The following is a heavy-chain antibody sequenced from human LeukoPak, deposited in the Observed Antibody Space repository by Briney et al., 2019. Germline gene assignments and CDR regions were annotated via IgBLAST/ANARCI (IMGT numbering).Heavy chain of an antibody. J-gene: IGHJ3*02. D-gene: IGHD6-13*01. V-gene: IGHV3-30*03. CDR2: ISYDGNNK. CDR1: GFTFSSYG. CDR3: ARKFNLKGSSSWYDALDI. Sequence: GRSLRLSCAASGFTFSSYGMHWVRQAPGKGLEWVAVISYDGNNKYYADSVKGRFTISRDNSKNTLYLQMNSLRAEDTAVYYCARKFNLKGSSSWYDALDIWGQGTMVTVSS.